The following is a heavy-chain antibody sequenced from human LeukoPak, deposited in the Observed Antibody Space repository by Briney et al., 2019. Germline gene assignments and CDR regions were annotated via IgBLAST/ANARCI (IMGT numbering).Heavy chain of an antibody. CDR2: IKQDGSEK. J-gene: IGHJ2*01. CDR3: ARSRGGIDWYFDL. CDR1: GFTFSSYW. D-gene: IGHD3-16*01. V-gene: IGHV3-7*01. Sequence: GGSLRLSCAASGFTFSSYWMSWVRQAPGKGLERVANIKQDGSEKYYVDSVKGRFTISRDNAKNSLYLQMNSLRAEDTAVYYCARSRGGIDWYFDLWGRGTLVTVSS.